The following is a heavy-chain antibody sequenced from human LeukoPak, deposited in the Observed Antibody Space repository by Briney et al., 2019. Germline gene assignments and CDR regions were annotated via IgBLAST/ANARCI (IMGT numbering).Heavy chain of an antibody. Sequence: GGSLRLSCAASGFTVSSNYMTWVLQAPGKGLEWVSVIYSGGSTYYADSVKGRFTISRDNSKNTLYLQMNSLRAEDTAVYYCARVSSSSYYYYGMDVWGQGTTVTVSS. CDR1: GFTVSSNY. CDR2: IYSGGST. V-gene: IGHV3-66*02. CDR3: ARVSSSSYYYYGMDV. D-gene: IGHD6-6*01. J-gene: IGHJ6*02.